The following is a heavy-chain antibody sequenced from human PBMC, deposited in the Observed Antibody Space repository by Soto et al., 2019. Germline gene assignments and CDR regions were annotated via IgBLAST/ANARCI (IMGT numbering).Heavy chain of an antibody. CDR3: ARDFTFGKYPFDY. V-gene: IGHV3-21*01. CDR2: ISGSSTYI. CDR1: GFTFSEYN. D-gene: IGHD3-10*01. J-gene: IGHJ4*01. Sequence: PGGSLRLSCTTSGFTFSEYNMNWVRQAPGKGLEWVSCISGSSTYIYYADSVRGRFTISRDNAKNSLFLQIDNLRAEDTAVYYCARDFTFGKYPFDYWGHGTLVTVPQ.